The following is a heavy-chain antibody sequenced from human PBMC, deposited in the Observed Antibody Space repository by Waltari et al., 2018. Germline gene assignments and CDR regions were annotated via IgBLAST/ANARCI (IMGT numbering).Heavy chain of an antibody. CDR3: ARDPWFDS. Sequence: QVQLQESGPGLVKPSQTLSLTCTVPGAAVARGTYFCTWIRPPAGKGLEWIGHIDSSGSTTYNSSLKSRAIISLDTSKNQFSLTLNSVTAADTAVYFCARDPWFDSWGQGTLVIVSS. V-gene: IGHV4-61*09. CDR2: IDSSGST. J-gene: IGHJ5*01. CDR1: GAAVARGTYF.